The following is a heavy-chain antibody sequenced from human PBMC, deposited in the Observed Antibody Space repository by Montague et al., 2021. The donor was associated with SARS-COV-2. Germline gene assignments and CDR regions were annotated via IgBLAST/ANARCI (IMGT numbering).Heavy chain of an antibody. D-gene: IGHD3-9*01. CDR1: GFSLSTSGVD. Sequence: PALVKPTQTLTLTCTFSGFSLSTSGVDVGWIRQPPGKALEWLALIYWDDDKRYSPSLKSRLTITKDTSKNQVVLTMTNMDPVDTATYYCAHKTGLRYFDWLFQTNPTGGYFDLWGRGTLVTVSS. V-gene: IGHV2-5*02. CDR3: AHKTGLRYFDWLFQTNPTGGYFDL. CDR2: IYWDDDK. J-gene: IGHJ2*01.